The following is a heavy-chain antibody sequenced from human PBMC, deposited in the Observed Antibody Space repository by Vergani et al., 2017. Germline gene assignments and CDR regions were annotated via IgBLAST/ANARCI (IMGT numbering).Heavy chain of an antibody. V-gene: IGHV5-51*03. J-gene: IGHJ4*02. Sequence: EVMLVQSGAEVKKPGESLKISCKYSESSFISNEIAWVRQMSGKGLQWMGNINPIDSKIASSPSFQGQAIMSLDKSITTAYLQWRSLKASDTAIYYCTIHVPCGDSACLHFDHWGQGTQVTVSS. CDR2: INPIDSKI. CDR3: TIHVPCGDSACLHFDH. D-gene: IGHD2-21*01. CDR1: ESSFISNE.